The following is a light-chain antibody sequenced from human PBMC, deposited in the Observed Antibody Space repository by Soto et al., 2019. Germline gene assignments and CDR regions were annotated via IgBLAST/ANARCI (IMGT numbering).Light chain of an antibody. Sequence: DIVMTQSPATLSVSPGERATLSCRSSQSVSSNLAWYQQKPGQAPRLHIYGASTRATGIPARFSGSGSGTEFTLTISRLEHEDCAVYYCQQYGSSPVTFGGGTKVEIK. CDR3: QQYGSSPVT. CDR1: QSVSSN. J-gene: IGKJ4*01. CDR2: GAS. V-gene: IGKV3-15*01.